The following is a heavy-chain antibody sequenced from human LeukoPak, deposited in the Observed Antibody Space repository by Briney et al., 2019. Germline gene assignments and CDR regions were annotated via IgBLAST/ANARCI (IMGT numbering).Heavy chain of an antibody. V-gene: IGHV3-64*01. CDR3: AALGELLPIGDAFDI. Sequence: GGSLRLSCAASGFTFSSYAMHWVRQAPGKGLEYVSAISSNGGSTYYANSVKGRFTISRDNSKNTLYLQMGSLRAEDMAVYYCAALGELLPIGDAFDIWGQGTMVTVSS. J-gene: IGHJ3*02. CDR1: GFTFSSYA. D-gene: IGHD1-26*01. CDR2: ISSNGGST.